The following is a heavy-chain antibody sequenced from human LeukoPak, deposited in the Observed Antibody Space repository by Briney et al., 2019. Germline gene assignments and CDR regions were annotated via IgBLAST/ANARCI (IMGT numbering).Heavy chain of an antibody. V-gene: IGHV1-18*01. J-gene: IGHJ5*02. D-gene: IGHD3-3*01. Sequence: GASVKVSCKASGYTFTSYGISWVRQAPGQGLEWMGWISAYNGNTNYAQKLQGRVTMTTDTSTSTAYMELRSLRSDDTAVYYCTRDGLESSYYDFRSGYYSAGWFDPWGQGTLVTVSS. CDR2: ISAYNGNT. CDR3: TRDGLESSYYDFRSGYYSAGWFDP. CDR1: GYTFTSYG.